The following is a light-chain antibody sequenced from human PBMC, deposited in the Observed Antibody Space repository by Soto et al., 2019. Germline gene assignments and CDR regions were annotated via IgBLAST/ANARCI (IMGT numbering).Light chain of an antibody. CDR3: QQYDTSPPT. CDR2: GTF. J-gene: IGKJ5*01. CDR1: QAIDSRY. V-gene: IGKV3-20*01. Sequence: EIVLTQSPGTLALSPGERATLSCRASQAIDSRYLAWYQHQPGQAPRLLIYGTFTRAPGIPDRFSGSGSGTDFTLTISRLEREDFAVYYCQQYDTSPPTFGQGTRLDIK.